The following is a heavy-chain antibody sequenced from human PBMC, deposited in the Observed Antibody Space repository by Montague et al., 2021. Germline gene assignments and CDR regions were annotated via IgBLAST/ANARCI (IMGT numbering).Heavy chain of an antibody. CDR3: ARDQGQGYCGGDCYVVLDY. V-gene: IGHV3-21*01. Sequence: SLRLSCAASGFPFSSYSMSWVRQAPGKGLEWVSTLTSNYAYTYHADVVDGLFTISRDSAKNPLYLQINSLRAEDTAVYFCARDQGQGYCGGDCYVVLDYWGQGTLVTVSS. J-gene: IGHJ4*02. CDR2: LTSNYAYT. D-gene: IGHD2-21*01. CDR1: GFPFSSYS.